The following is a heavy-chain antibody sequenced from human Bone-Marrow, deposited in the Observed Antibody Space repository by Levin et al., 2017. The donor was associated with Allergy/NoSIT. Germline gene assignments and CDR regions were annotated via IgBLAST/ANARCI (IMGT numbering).Heavy chain of an antibody. J-gene: IGHJ2*01. D-gene: IGHD1-1*01. CDR2: VFHSGNT. V-gene: IGHV4-59*01. CDR1: DDSFNAYY. Sequence: SETLSLTCTVSDDSFNAYYWGWLRQPPGKGLEWIGSVFHSGNTNSNPSLKSRVTISVDTTKKQFSLKLTSVTAADTAVYYCARDLGIMEGFFDLWGRGTLVTVSS. CDR3: ARDLGIMEGFFDL.